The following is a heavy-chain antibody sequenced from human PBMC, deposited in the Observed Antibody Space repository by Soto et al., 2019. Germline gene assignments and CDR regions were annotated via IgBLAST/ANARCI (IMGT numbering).Heavy chain of an antibody. J-gene: IGHJ4*02. D-gene: IGHD5-12*01. Sequence: EVQLLESGGGLVQPGGYLRLSCAAYGFTFSSYAMSWVRQAPGKGLKWVSAISGSGCRTYYADSVQGRFTISRDDLKNTLYLQMNSLRADDTAVYYCAKGGSGFPQGDYGGQGALVTVSS. CDR3: AKGGSGFPQGDY. V-gene: IGHV3-23*01. CDR2: ISGSGCRT. CDR1: GFTFSSYA.